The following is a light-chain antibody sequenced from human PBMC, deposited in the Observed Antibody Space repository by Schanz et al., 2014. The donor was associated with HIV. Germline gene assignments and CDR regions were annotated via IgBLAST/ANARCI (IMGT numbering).Light chain of an antibody. CDR2: EVN. CDR1: SSDLGSYNY. Sequence: QSALTQPPSASGSPGQSVTISCTGTSSDLGSYNYLSWYQQHPGKAPKLMIYEVNKRPSGVPDRFSGSKSGNTASLTVSGLQAEDEADYYCSSYAGSNNLMFGGGTEVTVL. V-gene: IGLV2-8*01. CDR3: SSYAGSNNLM. J-gene: IGLJ3*02.